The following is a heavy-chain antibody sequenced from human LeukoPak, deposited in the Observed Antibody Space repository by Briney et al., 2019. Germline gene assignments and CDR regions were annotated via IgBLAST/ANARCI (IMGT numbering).Heavy chain of an antibody. CDR1: GFIFSNYA. V-gene: IGHV3-23*01. Sequence: GGSLRLSSAASGFIFSNYAMTWVRQTPGKGLEWVSDISKGAGRTSYADSVKGRFTISRDNSKDTLYLQMNGLRAEDTAVYYCARDGSLSGNFYSRIDYWGQGTPVSVSS. J-gene: IGHJ4*02. CDR3: ARDGSLSGNFYSRIDY. D-gene: IGHD1-26*01. CDR2: ISKGAGRT.